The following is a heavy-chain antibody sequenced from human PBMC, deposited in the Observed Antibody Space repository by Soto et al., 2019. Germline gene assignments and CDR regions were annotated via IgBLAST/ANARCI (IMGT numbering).Heavy chain of an antibody. CDR3: ARGRGCSGGSCYPLLGY. V-gene: IGHV4-34*01. Sequence: QVQLQQWGAGLLKPSETLSLTCAVYGGSFSGYYWSWIRQPPGKGLEWIGEINHSGSTNFNPSLKCRVTISVDTSNIQCSLMLSSASAAVTALYHCARGRGCSGGSCYPLLGYWGQGTLVTVSS. J-gene: IGHJ4*02. CDR1: GGSFSGYY. D-gene: IGHD2-15*01. CDR2: INHSGST.